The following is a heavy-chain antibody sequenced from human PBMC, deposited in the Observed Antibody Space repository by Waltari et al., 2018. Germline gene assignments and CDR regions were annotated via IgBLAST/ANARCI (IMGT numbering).Heavy chain of an antibody. V-gene: IGHV4-34*01. CDR3: ARGRRGYDSSGYRLQH. Sequence: QVQLQQWGAGLLKPSETLSLTCAVYGGSFSGYYWSWIRQPPGKGLEWIGEINHSGSTNYNPSLKSRVTISVDTSKNQFSLKLSSVTAADTAVYYCARGRRGYDSSGYRLQHWGQSTLVTVSS. CDR2: INHSGST. D-gene: IGHD3-22*01. J-gene: IGHJ1*01. CDR1: GGSFSGYY.